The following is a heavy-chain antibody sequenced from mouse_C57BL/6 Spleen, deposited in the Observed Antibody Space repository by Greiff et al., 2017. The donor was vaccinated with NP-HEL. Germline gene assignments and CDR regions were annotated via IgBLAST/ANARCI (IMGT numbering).Heavy chain of an antibody. J-gene: IGHJ2*01. CDR2: IDPENGDT. CDR3: TTWGLLDY. CDR1: GFNIKDDY. D-gene: IGHD3-1*01. V-gene: IGHV14-4*01. Sequence: VQLQQSGAELVRPGASVKLSCTASGFNIKDDYMHWVKQRPEQGLEWIGWIDPENGDTEYASKFQGKATITADTSSNTAYLQLSSLTSEDTAVYYCTTWGLLDYWGQGTTLTVSS.